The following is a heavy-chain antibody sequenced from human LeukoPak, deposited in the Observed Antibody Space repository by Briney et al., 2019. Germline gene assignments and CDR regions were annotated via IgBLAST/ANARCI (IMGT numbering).Heavy chain of an antibody. Sequence: SETLSLTCTVSGGSISSYYWSWIRQPAGKGLEWIGRIYTSGSTNYNPSLKSRVTMSVDTSKNQFSLKLSSVTAADTAVYYCAREGYCGGDCYSPIYYYYYMDVWGKGITVTISS. V-gene: IGHV4-4*07. CDR3: AREGYCGGDCYSPIYYYYYMDV. CDR2: IYTSGST. D-gene: IGHD2-21*02. J-gene: IGHJ6*03. CDR1: GGSISSYY.